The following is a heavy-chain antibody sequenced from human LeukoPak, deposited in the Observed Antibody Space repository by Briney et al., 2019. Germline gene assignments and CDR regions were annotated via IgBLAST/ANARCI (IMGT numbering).Heavy chain of an antibody. J-gene: IGHJ4*02. CDR3: ARGGPTMVRGVFDY. CDR1: GGSISSYY. D-gene: IGHD3-10*01. V-gene: IGHV4-59*01. Sequence: SETLSLTCTVSGGSISSYYWSWIRQPPGKGLEWIGYIYYSGSTNYNPSLKSRVTISVDTSKNQFSLKLSSVTAADTAVYYCARGGPTMVRGVFDYWGQGTLVTVSS. CDR2: IYYSGST.